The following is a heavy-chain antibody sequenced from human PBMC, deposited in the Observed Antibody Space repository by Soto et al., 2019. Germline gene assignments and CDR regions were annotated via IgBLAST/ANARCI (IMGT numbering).Heavy chain of an antibody. V-gene: IGHV4-34*01. D-gene: IGHD4-4*01. J-gene: IGHJ6*03. CDR3: ARVSYYSNYYYYYYYMDV. CDR1: GGSFSGYY. CDR2: INHSGST. Sequence: QVQLQQWGAGLLKPSETLSLTCAVYGGSFSGYYWSWIRQPPGKGLEWIGEINHSGSTNYNPSLKSRVTISVDTYKNQFSLKLSSVTAADTAVYYCARVSYYSNYYYYYYYMDVWGKGTTVTVSS.